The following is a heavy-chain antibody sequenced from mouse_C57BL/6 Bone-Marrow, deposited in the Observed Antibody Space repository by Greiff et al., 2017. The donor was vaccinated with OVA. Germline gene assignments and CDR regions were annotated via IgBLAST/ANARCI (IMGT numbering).Heavy chain of an antibody. CDR2: LQRLELTG. CDR3: SEDSAVYYCALYSFAY. V-gene: IGHV1-87*01. J-gene: IGHJ3*01. Sequence: VKVVESGPELARPWASVKISCQDCGTVCRRVHFAITHTNYLIQRVTLMPLQRLELTGAIYPGNGDTSYNQKFKGKATLTADKSSSTAYMQLSSLTSEDSAVYYCALYSFAYWGQGTLVTVSA. CDR1: GTVCRRVH. D-gene: IGHD2-1*01.